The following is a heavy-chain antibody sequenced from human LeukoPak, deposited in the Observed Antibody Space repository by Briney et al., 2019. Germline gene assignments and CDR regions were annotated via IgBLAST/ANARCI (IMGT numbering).Heavy chain of an antibody. V-gene: IGHV1-69*04. CDR2: IIPILGIA. D-gene: IGHD6-13*01. Sequence: GASVKVSCKASGGTFSSYAISWVRQAPGQGLEWMGRIIPILGIANYAQKFQGRVTITADKSTSTAYMELSSLRSEDTAVYYCARDGPGIAAAGKSSFDYWGQGTLVTDSS. CDR3: ARDGPGIAAAGKSSFDY. J-gene: IGHJ4*02. CDR1: GGTFSSYA.